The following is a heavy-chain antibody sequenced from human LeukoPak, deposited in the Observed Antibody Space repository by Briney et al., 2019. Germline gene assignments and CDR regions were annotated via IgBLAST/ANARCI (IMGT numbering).Heavy chain of an antibody. V-gene: IGHV3-74*01. CDR3: ATAYGYYYDALDY. CDR1: GFAFSGYS. D-gene: IGHD3-22*01. J-gene: IGHJ4*02. CDR2: INTDGSST. Sequence: GGSLTLSCAASGFAFSGYSMHWVRQAPGKGLVWVSRINTDGSSTSYADSVKGRFTISRDNAKNTLYLQMNSLRAEDTAVYYCATAYGYYYDALDYWGQGTLVTVSS.